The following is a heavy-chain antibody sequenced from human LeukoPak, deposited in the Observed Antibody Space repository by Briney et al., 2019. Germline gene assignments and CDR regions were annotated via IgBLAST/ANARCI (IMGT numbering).Heavy chain of an antibody. J-gene: IGHJ4*02. V-gene: IGHV4-30-2*01. Sequence: SQTRSLTCAVSGASISSGDYSWSWIRQPPGKGLEWIGYIYHSGSTTYNPSLKSRLTISLDRSKNQISLKLNSVTAADTAVYYCAADYTSRSYRFDHWGQGTLVTVSS. D-gene: IGHD3-10*01. CDR1: GASISSGDYS. CDR2: IYHSGST. CDR3: AADYTSRSYRFDH.